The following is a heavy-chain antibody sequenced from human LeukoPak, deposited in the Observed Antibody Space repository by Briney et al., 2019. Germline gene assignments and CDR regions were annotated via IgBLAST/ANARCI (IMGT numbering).Heavy chain of an antibody. CDR1: GFTFSSYA. V-gene: IGHV3-23*01. D-gene: IGHD3-22*01. Sequence: PGGSLRLSCAASGFTFSSYAMSWVRQAPGKGLEWVSAISGSGGSTYSADSVKGRFTISRDNSKNTLYLQMSSLRAEDTAVYYCASLPPRYYYDRPLYWGQGTLVTVSS. J-gene: IGHJ4*02. CDR3: ASLPPRYYYDRPLY. CDR2: ISGSGGST.